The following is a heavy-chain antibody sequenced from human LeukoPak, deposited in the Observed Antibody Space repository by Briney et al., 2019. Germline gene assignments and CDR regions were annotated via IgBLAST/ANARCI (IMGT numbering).Heavy chain of an antibody. Sequence: GGSLRLSCAASGFTFSDYYMNWIRQAPGKGLEWVSYISGSGSNIYYADSVKGRFTISRDNSKNTLYLQMNSLKAEDTAVYYCARATWAAAKFDYWGQGTLVTVSS. V-gene: IGHV3-11*01. CDR2: ISGSGSNI. CDR3: ARATWAAAKFDY. CDR1: GFTFSDYY. J-gene: IGHJ4*02. D-gene: IGHD6-13*01.